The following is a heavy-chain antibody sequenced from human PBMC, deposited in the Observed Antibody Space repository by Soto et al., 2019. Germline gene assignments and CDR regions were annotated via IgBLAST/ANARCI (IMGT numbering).Heavy chain of an antibody. J-gene: IGHJ4*02. CDR1: GFTFSSYA. V-gene: IGHV3-30-3*01. D-gene: IGHD3-22*01. CDR3: ARDLGADDSSGFSDY. Sequence: ESGGGVVQPGRSLRLSCAASGFTFSSYAMHWVRQAPGKGLEWVAVILYDGSNKYYADSVKGRFTISRDNSKNTLYLQMNSLRAEDTAVYYCARDLGADDSSGFSDYWGQGTLVTVSS. CDR2: ILYDGSNK.